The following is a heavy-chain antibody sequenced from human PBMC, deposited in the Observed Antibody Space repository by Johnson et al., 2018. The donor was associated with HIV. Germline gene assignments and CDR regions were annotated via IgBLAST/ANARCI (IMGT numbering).Heavy chain of an antibody. CDR3: AKAREYDSTGHDAFDI. Sequence: MLLVESGGGSVQPGGSLRLSCAASGFTFSSSWMHWVCQAPEKGLEWVADIKCDGSNKYYADSVKGRFTISRDNSKNTLYLQMNSLRAEDTAVYYCAKAREYDSTGHDAFDIWGQGTMVTVSS. CDR2: IKCDGSNK. CDR1: GFTFSSSW. V-gene: IGHV3-52*01. D-gene: IGHD3-22*01. J-gene: IGHJ3*02.